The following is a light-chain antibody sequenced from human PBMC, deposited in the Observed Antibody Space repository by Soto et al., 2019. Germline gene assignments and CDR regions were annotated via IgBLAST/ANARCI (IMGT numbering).Light chain of an antibody. CDR2: DVS. CDR1: SSDVGGYNY. V-gene: IGLV2-14*01. Sequence: QSALTQPASMSGSPGQSITISCTGTSSDVGGYNYVSWYQRHPGKAPQLMIYDVSNRPSGVSNRFSGSKSGNTASLTISGLQAEDEADYYCSSYTSRSTVVFGGGTKLTVL. CDR3: SSYTSRSTVV. J-gene: IGLJ2*01.